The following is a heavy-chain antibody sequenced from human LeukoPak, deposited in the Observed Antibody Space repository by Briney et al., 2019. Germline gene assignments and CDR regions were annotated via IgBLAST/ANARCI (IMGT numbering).Heavy chain of an antibody. V-gene: IGHV4-39*01. CDR1: GGSISSSSYF. D-gene: IGHD3-10*01. CDR3: ASPLLWFGEFPPPDRDY. Sequence: SETLSLTCTVSGGSISSSSYFWGWIRQPPGKGLEWIGYIYYSGSTYYNPSLKSRVTISVDTSKNQFSLKLSSVTAADTAVYYCASPLLWFGEFPPPDRDYWGQGTLVTVSS. J-gene: IGHJ4*02. CDR2: IYYSGST.